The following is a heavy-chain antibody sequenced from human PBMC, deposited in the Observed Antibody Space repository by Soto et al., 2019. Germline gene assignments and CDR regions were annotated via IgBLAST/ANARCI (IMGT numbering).Heavy chain of an antibody. CDR3: ARTAAAGKYYYGVDV. Sequence: GESLKISCQGSGYRFTSYWSGWVRQLPGKGLGWMGIIYPGDSDTRYSPSFQGQVTISADKSISTAYLQWSSLKASDTAIYYCARTAAAGKYYYGVDVWGQGTTVTVSS. V-gene: IGHV5-51*01. CDR1: GYRFTSYW. D-gene: IGHD6-13*01. CDR2: IYPGDSDT. J-gene: IGHJ6*02.